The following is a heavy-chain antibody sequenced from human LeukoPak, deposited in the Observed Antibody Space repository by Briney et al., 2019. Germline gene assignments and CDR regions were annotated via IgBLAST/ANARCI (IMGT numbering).Heavy chain of an antibody. CDR1: GGSISTWY. D-gene: IGHD5-24*01. CDR2: IYGSGNT. Sequence: SETLSLTCTVSGGSISTWYWSWIRQPPGKGLEWIGYIYGSGNTNYNPSLKSRVTISVDTSKNQFSLKLSSVTAADTAVYYCARWAATIRFAFDIWGQGTMVTVSS. CDR3: ARWAATIRFAFDI. J-gene: IGHJ3*02. V-gene: IGHV4-59*01.